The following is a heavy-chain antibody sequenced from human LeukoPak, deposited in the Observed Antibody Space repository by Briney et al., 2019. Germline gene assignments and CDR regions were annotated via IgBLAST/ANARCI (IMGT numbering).Heavy chain of an antibody. V-gene: IGHV3-30-3*01. CDR3: ARGGHIVVVTAIRAEYFQH. CDR1: GFTFSSYA. D-gene: IGHD2-21*02. J-gene: IGHJ1*01. Sequence: PGGSLRLSCAASGFTFSSYAMHWVRQAPGKGLEWVAVISYDGSNKYYADSVKGRFTISGDNSKNTLYLQMNSLRAEDTAVYYCARGGHIVVVTAIRAEYFQHWGQGTLVTVSS. CDR2: ISYDGSNK.